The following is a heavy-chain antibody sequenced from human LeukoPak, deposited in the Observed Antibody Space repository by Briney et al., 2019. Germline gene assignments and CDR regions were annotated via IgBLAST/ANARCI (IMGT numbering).Heavy chain of an antibody. CDR3: AKVAPWAHFDGNGYYSRFYFDS. D-gene: IGHD3-22*01. V-gene: IGHV3-23*01. J-gene: IGHJ4*02. Sequence: GGTVRLSCAASGFTFSDYGMSWVRQTPEKGLEWVSVISGNGNLTYYADSLKGRFTLSRDNSKNMVYLEMNSLRVADTAVYYCAKVAPWAHFDGNGYYSRFYFDSWGQGAQVTVSS. CDR2: ISGNGNLT. CDR1: GFTFSDYG.